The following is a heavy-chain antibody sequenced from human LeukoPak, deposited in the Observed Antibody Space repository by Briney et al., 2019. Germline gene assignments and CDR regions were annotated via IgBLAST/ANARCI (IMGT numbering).Heavy chain of an antibody. CDR2: IYQNGNT. CDR3: GRGGIAAAASGIDY. V-gene: IGHV4-30-2*01. D-gene: IGHD6-13*01. CDR1: GGAISSGGYS. J-gene: IGHJ4*02. Sequence: SETLSLTCAVSGGAISSGGYSWSWIRQPPGKGLEWIGYIYQNGNTYYNPSLKSRVTISVDRSKNQFSLNLSSVTAADTAVYYCGRGGIAAAASGIDYWGQGTLVAVPS.